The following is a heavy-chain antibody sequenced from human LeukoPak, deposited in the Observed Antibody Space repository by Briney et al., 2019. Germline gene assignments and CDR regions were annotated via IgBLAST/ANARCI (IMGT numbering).Heavy chain of an antibody. D-gene: IGHD6-19*01. J-gene: IGHJ3*02. CDR1: GFTFSSYA. CDR3: ARSSWLANDAFDI. CDR2: ISYDGSNK. V-gene: IGHV3-30-3*01. Sequence: QPGRSLRLSCAASGFTFSSYAMHWVRQAPGKGLEWVAVISYDGSNKYYADSVKGRFTISRDNSKNTLYLQMNSLRAEDTAVYYCARSSWLANDAFDIWGQGTMVIVSS.